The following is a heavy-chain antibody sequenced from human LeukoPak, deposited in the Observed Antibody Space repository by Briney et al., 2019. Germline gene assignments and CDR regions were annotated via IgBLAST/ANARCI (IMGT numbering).Heavy chain of an antibody. CDR1: GFTFSSYG. CDR3: ARGDHSSTWTMSL. CDR2: IWYDGSNK. J-gene: IGHJ4*02. D-gene: IGHD6-13*01. V-gene: IGHV3-33*01. Sequence: GRSLRLSCAASGFTFSSYGMHWVRQAPGWGLEWVAVIWYDGSNKYYADSVKGRFTISRDNSKNTLYLQMNSLRAEDTAVYFCARGDHSSTWTMSLWGQGTLVTVSS.